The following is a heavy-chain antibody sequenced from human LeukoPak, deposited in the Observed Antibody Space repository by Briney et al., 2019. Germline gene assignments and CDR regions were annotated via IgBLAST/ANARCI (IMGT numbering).Heavy chain of an antibody. CDR3: TRDPRALDY. V-gene: IGHV3-48*01. CDR1: GFTFNRYS. CDR2: IAYTGTI. J-gene: IGHJ4*02. Sequence: GGSLRLSCAAPGFTFNRYSINWVRQAPGKGLEWVSYIAYTGTIHYADSVKGRFTISRDDAKNSLYLHVNSLRAEDTAVYYCTRDPRALDYWGQGTLVTVSS.